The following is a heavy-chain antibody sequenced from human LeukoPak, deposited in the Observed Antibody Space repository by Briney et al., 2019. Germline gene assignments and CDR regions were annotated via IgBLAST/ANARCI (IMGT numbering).Heavy chain of an antibody. CDR1: GFTFSSYS. J-gene: IGHJ4*02. CDR3: VRTSNFDS. Sequence: GEPLRLSCVASGFTFSSYSFNWVRQAPGQGLEWISYISRSISDIFYADSVKGRFTISRDNAKNSLYLQMNNLRAEDTAVYYCVRTSNFDSWGQGTLVTVSS. CDR2: ISRSISDI. D-gene: IGHD2/OR15-2a*01. V-gene: IGHV3-48*01.